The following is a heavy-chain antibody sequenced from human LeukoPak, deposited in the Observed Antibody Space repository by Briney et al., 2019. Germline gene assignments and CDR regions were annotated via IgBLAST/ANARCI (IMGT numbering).Heavy chain of an antibody. V-gene: IGHV3-23*01. D-gene: IGHD3-16*01. J-gene: IGHJ4*02. Sequence: GGSLRLSCAASGFTFNRAWMSWVRQAPGKGLELVSGISSGGDSTNYADSVKGRFTISRDNFKNTLYLQMNSLRVEDTAVYYCAKDLARGLGKSVFIRVFDYWGQGTLVTVSS. CDR1: GFTFNRAW. CDR2: ISSGGDST. CDR3: AKDLARGLGKSVFIRVFDY.